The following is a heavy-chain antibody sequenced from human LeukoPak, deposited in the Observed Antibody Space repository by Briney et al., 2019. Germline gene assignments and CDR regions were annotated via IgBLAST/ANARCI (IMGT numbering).Heavy chain of an antibody. V-gene: IGHV3-30*18. CDR1: GFTFSNYG. CDR2: ISEDGINK. J-gene: IGHJ4*02. Sequence: GGSLRLSCAPSGFTFSNYGMHCVRQAPGKGLEWVAGISEDGINKYYADAVRGRFTISRDNSNNTLFLQMNSLRAEDTAVYYCAKDRETTASGTFDYWGQGSLVTVSS. D-gene: IGHD1-14*01. CDR3: AKDRETTASGTFDY.